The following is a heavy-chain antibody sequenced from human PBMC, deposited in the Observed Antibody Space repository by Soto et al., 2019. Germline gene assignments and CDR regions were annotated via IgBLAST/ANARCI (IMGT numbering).Heavy chain of an antibody. CDR1: GFTFSDYY. D-gene: IGHD6-6*01. CDR2: ISSSSSYT. J-gene: IGHJ4*02. CDR3: ARDEFGSYSSSSEPPLDC. Sequence: QVQLVESGGGLVKPGGSLRLSCAASGFTFSDYYMSWIRQAPGKGLEWVSYISSSSSYTNYADSVKGRFTISRDNAKNSLYLQMNSLRAEDTAVYYCARDEFGSYSSSSEPPLDCWGQGTLVTVSS. V-gene: IGHV3-11*06.